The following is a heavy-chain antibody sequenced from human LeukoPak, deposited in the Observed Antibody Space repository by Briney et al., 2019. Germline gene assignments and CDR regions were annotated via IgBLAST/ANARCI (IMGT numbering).Heavy chain of an antibody. CDR1: GGSISSSSYY. CDR3: ARQKIFWSGYYPDY. Sequence: PSEILSLTCTVSGGSISSSSYYWGWIRQPPGKGLEWIGSIYYSGSTYYNPSLKSRVTISVDTSKNQFSLKLSSVTAADTAVYYCARQKIFWSGYYPDYWGQGTLVTVSS. V-gene: IGHV4-39*01. D-gene: IGHD3-3*01. CDR2: IYYSGST. J-gene: IGHJ4*02.